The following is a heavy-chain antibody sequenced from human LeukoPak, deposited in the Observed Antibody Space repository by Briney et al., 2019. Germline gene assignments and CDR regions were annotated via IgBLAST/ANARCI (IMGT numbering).Heavy chain of an antibody. D-gene: IGHD6-6*01. CDR3: ARGIAARRGWFDP. J-gene: IGHJ5*02. Sequence: PSETLSLTCAVYGGSFSGYYWSWIRQPPGKGPEWIGEINHSGSTNYNPSLKSRVTISVDTSKNQFSLKLSSVTAADTAVYYCARGIAARRGWFDPWGQGTLVTVSS. CDR2: INHSGST. CDR1: GGSFSGYY. V-gene: IGHV4-34*01.